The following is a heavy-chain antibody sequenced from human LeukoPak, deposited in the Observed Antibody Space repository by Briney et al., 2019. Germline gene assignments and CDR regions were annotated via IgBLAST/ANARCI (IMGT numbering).Heavy chain of an antibody. D-gene: IGHD3-22*01. CDR2: ISGNGGGT. V-gene: IGHV3-23*01. CDR3: VRDTSGYAEFDY. J-gene: IGHJ4*02. CDR1: GFTFRNYA. Sequence: GGSLRLSCAASGFTFRNYAMNWVRQAPGKGLEWVSAISGNGGGTYYIDSVKGQFTISRDNSKNTLYLQMNSLRAEDTAVYYCVRDTSGYAEFDYWGQGTLVTVSS.